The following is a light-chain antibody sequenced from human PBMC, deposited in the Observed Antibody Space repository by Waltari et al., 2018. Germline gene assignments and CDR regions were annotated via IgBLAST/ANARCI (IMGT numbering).Light chain of an antibody. J-gene: IGKJ2*01. CDR3: QQYDTYPIYT. V-gene: IGKV1-5*01. Sequence: TQMTQSPSTLSASVGDTLTITGRARQSISSWLAWYQQKPGKAPKLLIFHASSLESGVPSRFSGGGSGVEFTLTISSLQPDDFATYYCQQYDTYPIYTFGQGTKLEIK. CDR2: HAS. CDR1: QSISSW.